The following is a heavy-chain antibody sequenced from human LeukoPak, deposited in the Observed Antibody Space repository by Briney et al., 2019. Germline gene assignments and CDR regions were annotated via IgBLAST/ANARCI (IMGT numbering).Heavy chain of an antibody. Sequence: GGSLRLSCVASGFTFSTYAMSWVRQAPGKGLEWVSTISGGGGSTYYADSVRGRFTISRDNSKNTLYLQVNSLRAEDTAVYYCAKDGRGYAIFHYWGQGTLVTVSS. CDR3: AKDGRGYAIFHY. CDR2: ISGGGGST. V-gene: IGHV3-23*01. J-gene: IGHJ4*02. D-gene: IGHD2-8*01. CDR1: GFTFSTYA.